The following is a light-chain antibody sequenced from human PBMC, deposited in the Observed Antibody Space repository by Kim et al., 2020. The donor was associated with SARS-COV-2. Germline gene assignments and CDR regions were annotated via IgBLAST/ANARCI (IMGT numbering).Light chain of an antibody. CDR3: QAWDSSTALLV. J-gene: IGLJ2*01. CDR2: QDS. Sequence: PGQTASITCSGDKLGDKYACWYQQKPGQSPVLVIYQDSKRPSGIPERFSGSNSGNTATLTISGTQAMDEADYYCQAWDSSTALLVFGGGTQLTVL. CDR1: KLGDKY. V-gene: IGLV3-1*01.